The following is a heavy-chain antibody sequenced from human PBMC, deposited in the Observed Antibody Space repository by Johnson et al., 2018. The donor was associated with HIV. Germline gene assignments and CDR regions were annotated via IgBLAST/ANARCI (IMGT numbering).Heavy chain of an antibody. J-gene: IGHJ3*02. CDR2: IKSKTDGGTT. CDR1: GFTFSNAW. D-gene: IGHD1-7*01. V-gene: IGHV3-15*01. Sequence: VQLVESGGGLVKPGGSLSLSCAASGFTFSNAWMSWVRQAPGKGLEWVGRIKSKTDGGTTDYAAPVKGRFTISRDDSKNTLYLQMNSLKTEDTAVYYCTTEETGTTDDAFDIWGQGTMVTVSS. CDR3: TTEETGTTDDAFDI.